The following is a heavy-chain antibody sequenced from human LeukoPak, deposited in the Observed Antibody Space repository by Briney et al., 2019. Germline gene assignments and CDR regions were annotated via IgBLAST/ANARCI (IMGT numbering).Heavy chain of an antibody. V-gene: IGHV4-30-2*01. Sequence: SETLSLTCAVSGGSISSGGYSWSWIRQPPGKGLEWIGYIYHSGSTYYNPSLKSRVTISVDTSKNQFSLKLSSVTAADTAVYYCARVPFLSSGTDYWGQGTLVTVSS. CDR1: GGSISSGGYS. CDR2: IYHSGST. J-gene: IGHJ4*02. CDR3: ARVPFLSSGTDY. D-gene: IGHD6-19*01.